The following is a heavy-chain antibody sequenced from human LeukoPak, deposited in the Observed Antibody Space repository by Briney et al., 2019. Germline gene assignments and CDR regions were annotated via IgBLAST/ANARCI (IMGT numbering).Heavy chain of an antibody. CDR1: GFTFSSYS. CDR3: ARARGGGYCSGGSCYSRGSYYYYGMDV. J-gene: IGHJ6*02. D-gene: IGHD2-15*01. CDR2: ISSSSSYI. V-gene: IGHV3-21*01. Sequence: GGSLRLSCAASGFTFSSYSMNWVRQAPGKGLEWVSSISSSSSYIYYADSVKGRFTISGDNAKNSLYLQMNSLRAEDTAVYYCARARGGGYCSGGSCYSRGSYYYYGMDVWGQGTTVTVSS.